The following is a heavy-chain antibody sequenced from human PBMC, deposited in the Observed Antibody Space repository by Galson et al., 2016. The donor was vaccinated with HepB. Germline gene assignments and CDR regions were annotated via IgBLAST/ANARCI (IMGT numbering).Heavy chain of an antibody. D-gene: IGHD3-22*01. V-gene: IGHV3-21*01. CDR1: GFTFSSYS. CDR3: ARRPIAYYDSSGYYRPDGYYFDY. CDR2: ISSSSSYI. Sequence: SLRLSCAASGFTFSSYSMNWVRQAPGKGLEWVSSISSSSSYIYYADSVKGRFTISRDNAKNSLYLQMNSLRAEDTAVYYCARRPIAYYDSSGYYRPDGYYFDYWGQGTLVTVSS. J-gene: IGHJ4*02.